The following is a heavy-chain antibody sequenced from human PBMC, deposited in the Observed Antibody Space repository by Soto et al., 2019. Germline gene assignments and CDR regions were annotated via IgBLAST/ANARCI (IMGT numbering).Heavy chain of an antibody. D-gene: IGHD6-6*01. Sequence: SATLSLTCAVYRGSFSGYYWTWIRQPPGKGLEWIGEINHSGNTNYSPSLKRRVTLSLDTSKNQFSLKLSYVTAADTAVYYCARAGDGSSSYFDYWGQGTLVTVSS. CDR2: INHSGNT. J-gene: IGHJ4*02. V-gene: IGHV4-34*01. CDR1: RGSFSGYY. CDR3: ARAGDGSSSYFDY.